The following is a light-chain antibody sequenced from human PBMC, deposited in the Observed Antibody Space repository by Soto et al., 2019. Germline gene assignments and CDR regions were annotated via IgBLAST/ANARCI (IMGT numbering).Light chain of an antibody. J-gene: IGKJ2*01. Sequence: EIVMTQSPATLSVSPGERATLSCRASQSVSSNLAWYQQKPGQAPRLLIYGASTRATGIPARFSGSGSGTEFTLNLSSLQSEDFAVYYCQQYNNWPPHTFGQGTKLEIK. CDR3: QQYNNWPPHT. CDR1: QSVSSN. V-gene: IGKV3-15*01. CDR2: GAS.